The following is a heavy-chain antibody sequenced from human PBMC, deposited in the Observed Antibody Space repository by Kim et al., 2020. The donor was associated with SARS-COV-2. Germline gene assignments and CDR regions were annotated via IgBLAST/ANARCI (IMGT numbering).Heavy chain of an antibody. V-gene: IGHV3-23*01. Sequence: GGSLRLSCAASGFTFKYYAMTWVRQAPGKGLEWVSLIGSSGGPIHYADSVKGRFTISRDNSKNMVYLQMSSLRAEDTAIYYCAKRGDEPGLCYFENWGQGTGVTVSS. CDR2: IGSSGGPI. J-gene: IGHJ4*02. CDR1: GFTFKYYA. CDR3: AKRGDEPGLCYFEN.